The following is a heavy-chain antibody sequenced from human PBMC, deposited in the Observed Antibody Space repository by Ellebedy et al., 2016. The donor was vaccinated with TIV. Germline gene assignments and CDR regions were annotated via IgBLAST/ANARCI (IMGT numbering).Heavy chain of an antibody. CDR2: AYYRSNRYI. V-gene: IGHV6-1*01. D-gene: IGHD3-10*01. CDR3: ARDFTTVRGVMNPFDY. CDR1: VDSVPGNSAS. J-gene: IGHJ4*02. Sequence: SQTLSLTCXISVDSVPGNSASWSWPRKFPWRGLGWLGRAYYRSNRYIYYAESVKSRITINPDTPKNQFSLQLNSVTPEDTAVYYCARDFTTVRGVMNPFDYWGQGTLVTVSS.